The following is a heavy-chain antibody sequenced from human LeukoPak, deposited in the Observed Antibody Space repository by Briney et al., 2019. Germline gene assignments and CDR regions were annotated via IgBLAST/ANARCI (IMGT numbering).Heavy chain of an antibody. CDR1: GGSISSSNW. Sequence: PSETLSLTCAASGGSISSSNWWSWVRPPPGKGLEWIGEIYHSGSTNYNPSLKSRVTISVDKSKNQFSLKLSSVTAADTAVYYCASRPSVLYYYYGMDVWGQGTTVTVSS. CDR3: ASRPSVLYYYYGMDV. V-gene: IGHV4-4*02. J-gene: IGHJ6*02. D-gene: IGHD2-8*01. CDR2: IYHSGST.